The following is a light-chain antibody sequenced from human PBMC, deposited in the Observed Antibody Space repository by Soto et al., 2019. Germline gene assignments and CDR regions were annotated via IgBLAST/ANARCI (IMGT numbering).Light chain of an antibody. Sequence: QSVLTQSSSASASLGSSVKLTCTLSSGHSSYNIAWHQQQPGKAPRYLMNLEGSGSYNKGSGVPDRFSGSSSGADRYLTISNLQSEDEADYYCETWDTNIRVVFGGGTKVTVL. CDR2: LEGSGSY. V-gene: IGLV4-60*03. CDR1: SGHSSYN. J-gene: IGLJ2*01. CDR3: ETWDTNIRVV.